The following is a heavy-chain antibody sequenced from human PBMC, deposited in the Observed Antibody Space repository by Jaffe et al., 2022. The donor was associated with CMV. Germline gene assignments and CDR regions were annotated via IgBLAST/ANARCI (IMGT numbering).Heavy chain of an antibody. CDR3: ARESSPRRYYDFWSGYENPREIDY. Sequence: QVQLVESGGGVVQPGRSLRLSCAASGFTFSSYGMHWVRQAPGKGLEWVAVIWYDGSNKYYADSVKGRFTISRDNSKNTLYLQMNSLRAEDTAVYYCARESSPRRYYDFWSGYENPREIDYWGQGTLVTVSS. CDR1: GFTFSSYG. V-gene: IGHV3-33*08. D-gene: IGHD3-3*01. J-gene: IGHJ4*02. CDR2: IWYDGSNK.